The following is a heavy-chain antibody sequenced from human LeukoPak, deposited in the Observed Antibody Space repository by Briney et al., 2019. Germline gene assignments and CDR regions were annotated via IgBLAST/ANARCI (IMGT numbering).Heavy chain of an antibody. D-gene: IGHD3-3*01. Sequence: GGSLRLSCSASGFTFSSYAMHWVRQAPGKGLEYVSAISSIGGSTYYADSVKGRFTISRDNSKNTLYLQMSSLRAEDTAVYYCASAYYDFWSGYFDYWGQGTLVTVSS. CDR3: ASAYYDFWSGYFDY. CDR1: GFTFSSYA. CDR2: ISSIGGST. V-gene: IGHV3-64D*06. J-gene: IGHJ4*02.